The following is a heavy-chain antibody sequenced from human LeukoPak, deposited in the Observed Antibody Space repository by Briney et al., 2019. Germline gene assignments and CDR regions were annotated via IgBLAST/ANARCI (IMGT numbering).Heavy chain of an antibody. CDR1: GFTFSSYW. V-gene: IGHV3-7*01. CDR3: ARDTGMVGRVLLWFGESYYFDY. D-gene: IGHD3-10*01. J-gene: IGHJ4*02. CDR2: IKQDGSEK. Sequence: GGSLRLSCAASGFTFSSYWMSWVRQAPGKGLEWVANIKQDGSEKYYVDSVKGRFTISRDNAKNSLYLQMNSLRAEDTAVYYCARDTGMVGRVLLWFGESYYFDYWGQGTLVTVSS.